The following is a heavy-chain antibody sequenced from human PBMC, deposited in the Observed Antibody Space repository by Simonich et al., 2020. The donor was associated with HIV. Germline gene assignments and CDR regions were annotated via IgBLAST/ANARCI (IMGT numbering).Heavy chain of an antibody. CDR3: ARAGGSLDY. J-gene: IGHJ4*02. CDR1: GFTFSSYS. V-gene: IGHV3-48*01. CDR2: SSSSSSSI. D-gene: IGHD3-16*01. Sequence: EVQLVESGGGLVQPGGSLRLSCAASGFTFSSYSMNWVRQAQGKGLEWLSYSSSSSSSIYYADSVKGRFTISRDNAKNSLYLQMNSLRAEDTAVYYCARAGGSLDYWGQGTLVTVSS.